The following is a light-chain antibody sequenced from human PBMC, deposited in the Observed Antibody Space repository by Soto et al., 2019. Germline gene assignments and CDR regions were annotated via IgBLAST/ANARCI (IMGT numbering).Light chain of an antibody. CDR3: YSAADNNLV. J-gene: IGLJ2*01. Sequence: SYELTQPSSVSVSPGQTARITCSGDVLAKKYARWFQQKPGQAPILVIYQDSERPSGIPERFSGSSSGTTVTLTISGAQVEDEADYYCYSAADNNLVFGGGTKLTVL. CDR1: VLAKKY. CDR2: QDS. V-gene: IGLV3-27*01.